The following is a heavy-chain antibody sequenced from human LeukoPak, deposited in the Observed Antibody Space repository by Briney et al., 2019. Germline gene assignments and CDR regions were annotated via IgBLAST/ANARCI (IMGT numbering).Heavy chain of an antibody. CDR1: GGSISSYY. CDR3: ASARDIVVVTAIPGAFDI. V-gene: IGHV4-59*12. Sequence: SETLSLTCTVSGGSISSYYWSWIRQPPGKGLEWIGYIYYSGSTYYNPSLKSRVTISVDTSKNQFSLKLSSVTAADTAVYYCASARDIVVVTAIPGAFDIWGQGTMVTVSS. CDR2: IYYSGST. D-gene: IGHD2-21*02. J-gene: IGHJ3*02.